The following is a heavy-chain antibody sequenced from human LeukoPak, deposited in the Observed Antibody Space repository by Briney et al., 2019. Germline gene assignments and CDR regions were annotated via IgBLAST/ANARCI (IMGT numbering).Heavy chain of an antibody. CDR1: RFTFSSYS. CDR3: AKDLWFGEFLHY. D-gene: IGHD3-10*01. Sequence: PGGSLRLSCAASRFTFSSYSMNWVRQAPGKGLEWISSISSSSTYIYYADSVKGRFTISRDNAKNSLYLQMNSLRAEDTAVYYCAKDLWFGEFLHYWGQGTLVTVSS. J-gene: IGHJ4*02. CDR2: ISSSSTYI. V-gene: IGHV3-21*01.